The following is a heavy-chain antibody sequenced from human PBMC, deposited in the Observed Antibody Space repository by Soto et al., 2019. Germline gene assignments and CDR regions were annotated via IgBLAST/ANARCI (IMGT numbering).Heavy chain of an antibody. D-gene: IGHD6-13*01. Sequence: SETLSLTCAVYGGSFSGYYWSWIRQPPGKGLEWIGEINHSGSTNYNPSLKSRVTISVDTSKNQFSLKLSSVTAADTAVYYCARGAADGNNRYYGMDVWGQGTPVTVSS. CDR1: GGSFSGYY. J-gene: IGHJ6*02. CDR2: INHSGST. V-gene: IGHV4-34*01. CDR3: ARGAADGNNRYYGMDV.